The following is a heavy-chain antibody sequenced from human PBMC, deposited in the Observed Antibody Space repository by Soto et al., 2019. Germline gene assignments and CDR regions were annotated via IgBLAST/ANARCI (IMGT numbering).Heavy chain of an antibody. Sequence: ASVKVSCKASGYTFTGYYMHWVRQAPGQGLEWMGWINPNSGGTNYAQKFQGWVTMTRDTSISTAYMELSKLRSDDTAVYYCAKTAQQLALDAFEIWGQGTMVTVSS. V-gene: IGHV1-2*04. CDR2: INPNSGGT. CDR1: GYTFTGYY. J-gene: IGHJ3*02. CDR3: AKTAQQLALDAFEI. D-gene: IGHD6-13*01.